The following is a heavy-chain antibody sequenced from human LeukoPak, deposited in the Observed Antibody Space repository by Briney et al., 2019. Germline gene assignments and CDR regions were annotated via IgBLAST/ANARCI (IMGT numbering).Heavy chain of an antibody. CDR1: SGSFSGYY. V-gene: IGHV4-34*01. CDR3: ARSPIAYYYYYMDV. J-gene: IGHJ6*03. Sequence: SETLSLTCAVYSGSFSGYYWSWIRQPPGKGLEWIGEINHSGSTNYNPSLKSRVTISVDTSKNQFSLKLSSVTAADTAVYYCARSPIAYYYYYMDVWGKGTTVTISS. CDR2: INHSGST. D-gene: IGHD6-13*01.